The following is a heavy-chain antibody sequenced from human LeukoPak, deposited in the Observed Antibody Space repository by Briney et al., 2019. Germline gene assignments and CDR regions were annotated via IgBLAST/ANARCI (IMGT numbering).Heavy chain of an antibody. Sequence: SETLSLTCTVSGGSISSYYWSWIRQPPGKGLEWIGYIYYSGSTNYNPSLKSRVTISVDTSKNQFSLKLSSVTAADTAVYYCARGQVDYYDSSGYSYYFDYWGQGTLVTVSS. D-gene: IGHD3-22*01. CDR1: GGSISSYY. CDR2: IYYSGST. J-gene: IGHJ4*02. CDR3: ARGQVDYYDSSGYSYYFDY. V-gene: IGHV4-59*12.